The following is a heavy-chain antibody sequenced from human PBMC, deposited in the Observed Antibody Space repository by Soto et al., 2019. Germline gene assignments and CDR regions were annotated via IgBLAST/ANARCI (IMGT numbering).Heavy chain of an antibody. J-gene: IGHJ4*02. CDR3: ARYVYRGGGLPSSDS. CDR1: GYTFPTYG. CDR2: ISAYQTKT. D-gene: IGHD6-19*01. Sequence: ASVKVSCKASGYTFPTYGLTWLRQAPGQGLEWMGWISAYQTKTNYAQKFQGRVTMTADTSTSTAYMELRGLRSDDTALYYCARYVYRGGGLPSSDSWGQGT. V-gene: IGHV1-18*01.